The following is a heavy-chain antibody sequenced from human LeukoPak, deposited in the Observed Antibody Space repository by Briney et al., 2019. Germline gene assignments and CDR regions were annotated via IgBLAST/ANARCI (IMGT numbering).Heavy chain of an antibody. Sequence: GGSLRLSCAASGFTFETYWMHWVRQAPGKGLEWVSCINGYGSITNYADSVKGRSTISRDNAKNTLYLQMNSLRVEDTAVYYCARDDPTVTTGPPVGSWGQGTLVTVSS. D-gene: IGHD4-17*01. CDR1: GFTFETYW. J-gene: IGHJ4*02. CDR2: INGYGSIT. V-gene: IGHV3-74*01. CDR3: ARDDPTVTTGPPVGS.